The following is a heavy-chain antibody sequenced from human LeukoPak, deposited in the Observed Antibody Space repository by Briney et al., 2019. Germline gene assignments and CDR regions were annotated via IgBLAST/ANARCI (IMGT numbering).Heavy chain of an antibody. J-gene: IGHJ4*02. V-gene: IGHV5-51*01. CDR2: IYSGDSHT. CDR3: ARVGPNVDY. D-gene: IGHD1-26*01. CDR1: GYIFTNYW. Sequence: GDSLKTSCKGAGYIFTNYWIGCVRQMAGEGLEWVGIIYSGDSHTRYSPSFQGQVTISVDKSITTAYLQWSSLKASDTAMYYCARVGPNVDYWGQGTLVTVSS.